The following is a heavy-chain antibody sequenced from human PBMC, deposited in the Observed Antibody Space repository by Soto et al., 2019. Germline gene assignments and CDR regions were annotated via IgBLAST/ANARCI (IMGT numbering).Heavy chain of an antibody. V-gene: IGHV5-51*01. Sequence: GESLKISCKESGYSFTSYWIGWVRQLPGKGLEWMGIIYPGDSDTRYSPSFQGQVTISSDNSYNTAYLQWSSLKASDTAMYYCARLSGSYQPLDYWGQGTLVTVSS. CDR2: IYPGDSDT. D-gene: IGHD1-26*01. CDR3: ARLSGSYQPLDY. CDR1: GYSFTSYW. J-gene: IGHJ4*02.